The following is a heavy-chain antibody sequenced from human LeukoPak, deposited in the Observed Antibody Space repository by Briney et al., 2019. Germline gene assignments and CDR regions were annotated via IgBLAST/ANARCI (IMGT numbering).Heavy chain of an antibody. V-gene: IGHV1-2*02. CDR2: INPNSGGT. D-gene: IGHD4-23*01. J-gene: IGHJ4*02. CDR3: ASGGNPSAALDY. Sequence: ASVKVSCKASGYTFIDYYMNWVRQAPGQGLEWMGWINPNSGGTNYAQKFQGRVTMTRDTSISTAYMELSRLRSDDTAVYYCASGGNPSAALDYWGQGTLVTVSS. CDR1: GYTFIDYY.